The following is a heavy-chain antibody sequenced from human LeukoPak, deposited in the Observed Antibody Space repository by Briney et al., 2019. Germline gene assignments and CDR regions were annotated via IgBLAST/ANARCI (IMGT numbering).Heavy chain of an antibody. J-gene: IGHJ4*02. V-gene: IGHV4-38-2*02. D-gene: IGHD1-26*01. Sequence: SETLSLTCRVSGNSMTSGYSWGWIGQAPGKGLEWIGSISHSGTTAYNPSLKSRGTISLDTSKNQVSLNVKSVTAADTAVYYCAKEDGSADYFDSWGQGTLVTVSS. CDR2: ISHSGTT. CDR1: GNSMTSGYS. CDR3: AKEDGSADYFDS.